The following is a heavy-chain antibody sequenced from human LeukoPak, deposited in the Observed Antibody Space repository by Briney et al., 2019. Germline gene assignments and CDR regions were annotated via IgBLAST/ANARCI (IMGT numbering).Heavy chain of an antibody. J-gene: IGHJ3*02. CDR3: AREGLITMVRGGAFDI. Sequence: PGGSLRLSCAASGFTFSDHYMDWVRQAPGKGLEWVGRTRNKANSYTTEYAASVKGRFTISRNDSKNSLYLQMNSLRAEDTAVYYCAREGLITMVRGGAFDIWGQGTMVTVSS. CDR1: GFTFSDHY. D-gene: IGHD3-10*01. CDR2: TRNKANSYTT. V-gene: IGHV3-72*01.